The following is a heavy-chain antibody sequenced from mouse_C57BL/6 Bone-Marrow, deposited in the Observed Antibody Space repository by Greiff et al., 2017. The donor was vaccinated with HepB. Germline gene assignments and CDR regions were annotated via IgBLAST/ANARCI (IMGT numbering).Heavy chain of an antibody. J-gene: IGHJ4*01. V-gene: IGHV5-6*01. D-gene: IGHD1-1*01. CDR3: ARRYGSSYYAMDY. Sequence: EVQLQESGGDLVKPGGSLKLSCAASGFTFSSYGMSWVRQTPDKRLEWVATISSGGSYTYYPDSVKGRFTISRDNAKNTLYLQMSSLKSEDTAMYYCARRYGSSYYAMDYWGQGTSVTVSS. CDR2: ISSGGSYT. CDR1: GFTFSSYG.